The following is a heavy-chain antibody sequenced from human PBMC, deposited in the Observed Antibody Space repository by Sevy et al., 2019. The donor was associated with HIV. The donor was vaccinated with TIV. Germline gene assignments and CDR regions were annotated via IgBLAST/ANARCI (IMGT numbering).Heavy chain of an antibody. D-gene: IGHD6-13*01. CDR2: MHPNSGNT. CDR1: GYTFTSYD. J-gene: IGHJ6*02. V-gene: IGHV1-8*01. Sequence: ASVKVSCKASGYTFTSYDINWVRQATGQGLEWMGWMHPNSGNTGYAQKFQGRVTMTRNTSISTAYMELSSLRSEDTAVYYCARGPGIAKIYYYYGMDVWGQGTTVTVSS. CDR3: ARGPGIAKIYYYYGMDV.